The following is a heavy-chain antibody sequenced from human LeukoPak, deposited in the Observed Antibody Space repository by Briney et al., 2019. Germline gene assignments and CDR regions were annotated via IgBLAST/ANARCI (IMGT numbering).Heavy chain of an antibody. CDR1: EYSISNGFY. CDR3: AGTSRGWPLR. D-gene: IGHD2-15*01. J-gene: IGHJ4*02. V-gene: IGHV4-38-2*02. Sequence: PSETLSLTCTVSEYSISNGFYWGWMRQSPGQGLEWIGSMHHSGSTYYNPSLKSRVTVSIDTSKNQFFLKLTSVTAADTAVYYCAGTSRGWPLRWGQGTLVTVSS. CDR2: MHHSGST.